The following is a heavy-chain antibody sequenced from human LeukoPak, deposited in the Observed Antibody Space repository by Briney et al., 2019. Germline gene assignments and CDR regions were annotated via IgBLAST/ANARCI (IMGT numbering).Heavy chain of an antibody. CDR3: ALGVRGVTFDY. CDR1: GFTFSSYA. Sequence: HPGGSLRLSCAASGFTFSSYAISWVRQAPGKGLEWVSAISGSGGSAYYADSVKGRFTISRDNSKNTLYLQMNSLRAEDTAVYYCALGVRGVTFDYWGQGTLVTVSS. D-gene: IGHD3-10*01. V-gene: IGHV3-23*01. J-gene: IGHJ4*02. CDR2: ISGSGGSA.